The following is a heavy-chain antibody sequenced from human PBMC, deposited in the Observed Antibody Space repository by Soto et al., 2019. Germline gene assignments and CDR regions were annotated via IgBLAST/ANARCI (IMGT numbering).Heavy chain of an antibody. CDR3: ARGEYYYDSSVPEDY. Sequence: QVQLQQWGAGLLKPSETLSLTCAVYGGSFSGYYWNWIRQPPGKGLEWIGELNASGNTNYNPSLKSRATISVDSSKNQFSLRLSSVTAADTAVYYCARGEYYYDSSVPEDYWGQGTLVTVSS. CDR1: GGSFSGYY. J-gene: IGHJ4*02. D-gene: IGHD3-22*01. CDR2: LNASGNT. V-gene: IGHV4-34*01.